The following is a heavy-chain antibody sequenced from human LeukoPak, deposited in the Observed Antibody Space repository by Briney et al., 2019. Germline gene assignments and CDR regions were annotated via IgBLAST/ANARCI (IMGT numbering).Heavy chain of an antibody. D-gene: IGHD4-23*01. CDR2: IYHSGST. CDR1: GGSISSGGYS. CDR3: ARYYGGNSNFDY. J-gene: IGHJ4*02. Sequence: PSETLSLTCAVSGGSISSGGYSWSWIRQPPGKGLEWIGYIYHSGSTYYNPSLKSRVTISIDTSKSQFSLKLSSVTAADTAVYYCARYYGGNSNFDYWGQGTLVTVSS. V-gene: IGHV4-30-2*05.